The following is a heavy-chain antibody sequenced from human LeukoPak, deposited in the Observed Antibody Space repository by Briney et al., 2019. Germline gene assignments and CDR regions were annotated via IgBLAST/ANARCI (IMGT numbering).Heavy chain of an antibody. Sequence: ASVKVSCKSSGYTFTGYYMHWVRQAPGQGLEWTGRINPNSGGTNYAQKFQGRVTMTRDTSISTTYMELSRLRSDDTAVYYCARDPSSSWTYYFDYWGQGTLVTVSS. J-gene: IGHJ4*02. CDR1: GYTFTGYY. V-gene: IGHV1-2*06. CDR3: ARDPSSSWTYYFDY. D-gene: IGHD6-13*01. CDR2: INPNSGGT.